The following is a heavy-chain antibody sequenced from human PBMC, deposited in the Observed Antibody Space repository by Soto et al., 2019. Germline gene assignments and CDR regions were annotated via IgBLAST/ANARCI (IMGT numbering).Heavy chain of an antibody. J-gene: IGHJ6*02. CDR2: IYYSGST. D-gene: IGHD2-8*01. V-gene: IGHV4-31*03. Sequence: PSETLSLTCTVSGGSISSGGYYWSWIRQHPGKGLEWIGYIYYSGSTYYNPSLKSRVTISVDTSKNQFSLKLSSVTAADTAVYYCARDIKGYCTNGVCYTGEYGMDVWGQGTMVTVSS. CDR1: GGSISSGGYY. CDR3: ARDIKGYCTNGVCYTGEYGMDV.